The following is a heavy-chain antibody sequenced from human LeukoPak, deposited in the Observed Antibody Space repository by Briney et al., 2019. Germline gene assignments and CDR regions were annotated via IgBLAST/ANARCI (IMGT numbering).Heavy chain of an antibody. CDR2: ISAYNGNT. CDR3: ARGYYDFWSGYYSPDY. V-gene: IGHV1-18*01. D-gene: IGHD3-3*01. J-gene: IGHJ4*02. Sequence: ASVKVSCKASGYTFTSYGISWVRQAPGQGLEWMGWISAYNGNTNYAQKFQGRVTITRDTSASTAYMELSSLRSEDTAVYYCARGYYDFWSGYYSPDYWGQGTLVTVSS. CDR1: GYTFTSYG.